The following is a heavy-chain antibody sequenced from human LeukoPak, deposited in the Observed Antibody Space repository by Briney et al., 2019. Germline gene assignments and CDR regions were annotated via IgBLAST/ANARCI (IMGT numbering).Heavy chain of an antibody. V-gene: IGHV3-15*01. D-gene: IGHD3-10*01. CDR3: TLIQGWGSGSYYRDF. J-gene: IGHJ4*02. CDR2: VKRRSAGETT. CDR1: GFSISNDW. Sequence: PGGSLRLSCAASGFSISNDWMSWVRQAPGKGLEWLARVKRRSAGETTDYAAPVKGRFTISRDDSKNTLYLQMNSLKTEDTAVYYCTLIQGWGSGSYYRDFWGQGTLVTVSS.